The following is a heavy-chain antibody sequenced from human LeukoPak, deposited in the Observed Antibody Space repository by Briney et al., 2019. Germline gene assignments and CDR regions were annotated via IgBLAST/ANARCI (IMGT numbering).Heavy chain of an antibody. CDR2: IYHSGTT. CDR3: ARGGISYYLDY. D-gene: IGHD3-10*01. J-gene: IGHJ4*02. CDR1: GGSFSGYY. Sequence: SETLSLTCAVYGGSFSGYYWSWIRQPQGKGLEWIGEIYHSGTTNYNPSLKSRVTISVDTSKIQFSLELRSVTAADTAVYFCARGGISYYLDYWGQGTLVTVSS. V-gene: IGHV4-34*01.